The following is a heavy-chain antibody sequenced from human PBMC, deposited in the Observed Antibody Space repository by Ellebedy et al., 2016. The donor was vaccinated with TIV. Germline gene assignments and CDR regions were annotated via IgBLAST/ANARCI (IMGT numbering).Heavy chain of an antibody. CDR1: GFTFTNYW. J-gene: IGHJ4*02. CDR3: GTPGGYVSGFGQ. Sequence: GGSLRLSCAASGFTFTNYWMSWVRQAPGKGLEWVATIKQGGSEKYYVDSVKGRFTISRDNAKNSLYLQMNSLRAEDTAVYYCGTPGGYVSGFGQWGQGTLVIVSS. D-gene: IGHD2-15*01. V-gene: IGHV3-7*03. CDR2: IKQGGSEK.